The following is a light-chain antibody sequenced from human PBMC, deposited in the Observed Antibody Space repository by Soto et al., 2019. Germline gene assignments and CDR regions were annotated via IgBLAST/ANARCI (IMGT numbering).Light chain of an antibody. V-gene: IGKV1-9*01. CDR2: AAS. Sequence: DIQLTQSPSFLSASVGDRVTITCRGSQGISSYLAWYQQKPGKAPKLLTYAASTLQSGVPSRVSGSGSGTELRLTDTSLKPEDFATYYCQQLNSYPLTLGGGTNVETK. CDR1: QGISSY. CDR3: QQLNSYPLT. J-gene: IGKJ4*01.